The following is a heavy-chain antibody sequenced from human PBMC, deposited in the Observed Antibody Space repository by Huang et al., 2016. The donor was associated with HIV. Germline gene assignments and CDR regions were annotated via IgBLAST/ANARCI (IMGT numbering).Heavy chain of an antibody. CDR1: GFSFSTYG. Sequence: VQLVESGGGVVQPGRSLRRACAASGFSFSTYGLHRVRYAPGKGLEWVAVISYDGSNKYYAHSVKVRFTISRDTSENKVYLQMNSLRHEDTAVYYCAKDGADEEWDIDYWGQGILVTVSS. V-gene: IGHV3-30*18. D-gene: IGHD1-26*01. CDR3: AKDGADEEWDIDY. J-gene: IGHJ4*02. CDR2: ISYDGSNK.